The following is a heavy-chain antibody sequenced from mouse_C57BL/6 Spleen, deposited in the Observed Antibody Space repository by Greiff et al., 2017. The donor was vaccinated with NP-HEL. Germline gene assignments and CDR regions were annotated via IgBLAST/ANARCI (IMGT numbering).Heavy chain of an antibody. Sequence: DVKLVESGGGLVKPGGSPKLSCAASGFTFSSYAMSWVRQTPEKRLEWVATISDGGSYTYYPDNVKGRFTISRDNAKNNLYLQMSHLKSEDTAMYYCARDEGYGSGYWYFDVWGTGTTVTVSS. CDR2: ISDGGSYT. CDR1: GFTFSSYA. CDR3: ARDEGYGSGYWYFDV. J-gene: IGHJ1*03. D-gene: IGHD1-1*01. V-gene: IGHV5-4*01.